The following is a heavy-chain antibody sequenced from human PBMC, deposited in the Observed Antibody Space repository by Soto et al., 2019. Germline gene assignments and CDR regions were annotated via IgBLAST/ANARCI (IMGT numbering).Heavy chain of an antibody. Sequence: SETLSLTCTVSGGSISSGGYYWSWIRQHPGKGPEWIGYIYYSGSTYYNPSLKSRVTISVDTSKNQFSLKLSSVTAADTAVYYCARGLTGGYYFDYWGQGTLVTVSS. V-gene: IGHV4-31*03. CDR2: IYYSGST. J-gene: IGHJ4*02. CDR3: ARGLTGGYYFDY. D-gene: IGHD7-27*01. CDR1: GGSISSGGYY.